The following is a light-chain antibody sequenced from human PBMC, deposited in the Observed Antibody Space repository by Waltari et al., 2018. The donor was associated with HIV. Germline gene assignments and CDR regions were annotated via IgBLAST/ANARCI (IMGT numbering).Light chain of an antibody. V-gene: IGLV7-46*01. CDR2: DTT. Sequence: QAAVTQEPSLTVSPGGTIFLTCGSTTGPVTSKHYAYWFQQKPGQAPTTLINDTTKILSGTPARFAGFLVGDKAVLTLSGALSEDEAVYYCLLFLGAGRVFGGGTMVTV. J-gene: IGLJ2*01. CDR3: LLFLGAGRV. CDR1: TGPVTSKHY.